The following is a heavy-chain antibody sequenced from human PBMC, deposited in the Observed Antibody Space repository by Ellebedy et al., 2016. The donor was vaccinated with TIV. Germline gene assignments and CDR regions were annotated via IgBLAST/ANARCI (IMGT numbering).Heavy chain of an antibody. Sequence: ASVKVSXXASGYTFTSYYTYWVRQAPGQGLEWMGIINPSGGSTTYAQKFQGRVTMTRDTSTRTVYMELSSLRSEDTAVYYCARGYGDYDYWGQGSLVTVSS. CDR1: GYTFTSYY. V-gene: IGHV1-46*01. J-gene: IGHJ4*02. D-gene: IGHD4-17*01. CDR3: ARGYGDYDY. CDR2: INPSGGST.